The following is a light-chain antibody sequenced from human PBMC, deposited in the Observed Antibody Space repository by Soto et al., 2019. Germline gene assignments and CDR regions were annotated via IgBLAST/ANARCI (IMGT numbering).Light chain of an antibody. CDR1: QSVSSN. Sequence: EIVLTQSPDTLSVSPGERATRSCRASQSVSSNLAWYLLKPDQATRLLIGGATRTATSIPARCGGGGSGTEFTITISRLSSDYAIVYYRQQKNSPRTFGQGTKVDIK. J-gene: IGKJ1*01. V-gene: IGKV3-15*01. CDR2: GAT. CDR3: QQKNSPRT.